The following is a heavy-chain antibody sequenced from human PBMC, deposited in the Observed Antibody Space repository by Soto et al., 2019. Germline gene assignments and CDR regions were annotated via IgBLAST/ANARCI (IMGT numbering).Heavy chain of an antibody. D-gene: IGHD4-17*01. J-gene: IGHJ6*02. CDR2: IVVASGRT. Sequence: GASVKVSCKASGFDFGSFGIQFLRQTRGRGLEWIGWIVVASGRTNYARQFQGRVAFSRDMSSTTAYMDLFDLKSDDTAVYFCSADNPHTAIGWPVWGQGTTVNVSS. CDR1: GFDFGSFG. V-gene: IGHV1-58*02. CDR3: SADNPHTAIGWPV.